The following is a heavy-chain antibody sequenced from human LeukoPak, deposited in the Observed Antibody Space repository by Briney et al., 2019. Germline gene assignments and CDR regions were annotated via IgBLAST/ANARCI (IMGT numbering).Heavy chain of an antibody. D-gene: IGHD3-22*01. CDR3: AKNGYYYDSSGYYYNDY. Sequence: GRSLRLSCAASGFTFSSYGMHWVRQAPGKGLEWVAVISYGGSNKYYADSVKGRFTISRDNSKNTLYLQMTSLRAEDTAVYYCAKNGYYYDSSGYYYNDYWGQGTLVTVSS. CDR2: ISYGGSNK. J-gene: IGHJ4*02. CDR1: GFTFSSYG. V-gene: IGHV3-30*18.